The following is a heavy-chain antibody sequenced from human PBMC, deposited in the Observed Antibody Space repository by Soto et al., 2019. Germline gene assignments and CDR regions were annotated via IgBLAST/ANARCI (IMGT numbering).Heavy chain of an antibody. D-gene: IGHD3-9*01. CDR3: ARSGIYDILTGYYAGDAFDI. V-gene: IGHV4-59*01. J-gene: IGHJ3*02. CDR1: GGSISSYY. CDR2: IYYSGST. Sequence: SETLSLTCTVSGGSISSYYWSWIRQPPGKGLEWIGYIYYSGSTNYNPSLKSRVTISVDTSKNQFSLKLSSVTAADTAVYYCARSGIYDILTGYYAGDAFDIWGQGTMVTVSS.